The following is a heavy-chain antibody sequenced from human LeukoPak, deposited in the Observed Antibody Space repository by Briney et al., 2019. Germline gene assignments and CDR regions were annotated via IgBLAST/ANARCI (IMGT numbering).Heavy chain of an antibody. D-gene: IGHD6-13*01. J-gene: IGHJ5*02. Sequence: SQTLSLTCTVSGGSISSGGYYWSWIRQHPGKGLEWIGYIYYSGSTYSNPSLKSRATISVDTSKNQFSLKLSSVTAADTAVYYCARDKAAAGDNGFDPWGQGTLVTVSS. CDR1: GGSISSGGYY. CDR2: IYYSGST. V-gene: IGHV4-31*02. CDR3: ARDKAAAGDNGFDP.